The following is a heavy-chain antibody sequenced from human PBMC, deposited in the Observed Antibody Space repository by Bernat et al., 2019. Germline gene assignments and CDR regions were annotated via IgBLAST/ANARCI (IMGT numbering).Heavy chain of an antibody. V-gene: IGHV4-34*01. CDR3: ARGPLNPWLRWGVDY. D-gene: IGHD5-12*01. CDR2: INHSGST. J-gene: IGHJ4*02. Sequence: QVQLQQWGAGLLKPSETLSLTCAVYGGSFSGYYWSWIRQPPGKGLEWIVEINHSGSTNYNPSLKSRVTISVDTSKNQFSLKLSSVTAADTAVYYCARGPLNPWLRWGVDYWGQGTLVTVSS. CDR1: GGSFSGYY.